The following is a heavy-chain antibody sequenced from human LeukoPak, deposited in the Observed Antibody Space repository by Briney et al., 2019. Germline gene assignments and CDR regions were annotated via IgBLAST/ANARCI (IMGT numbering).Heavy chain of an antibody. CDR2: INHSGST. D-gene: IGHD6-19*01. CDR3: ARGGSGWYYYYYGMDV. V-gene: IGHV4-34*01. CDR1: GGSFSGYY. J-gene: IGHJ6*02. Sequence: SETLSLTCAVYGGSFSGYYRSWIRQPPGKGLEWIGEINHSGSTNYNPSLKSRVTISVDTSKNQFSLKLSSVTAADTAVYYCARGGSGWYYYYYGMDVWGQGTTVTVSS.